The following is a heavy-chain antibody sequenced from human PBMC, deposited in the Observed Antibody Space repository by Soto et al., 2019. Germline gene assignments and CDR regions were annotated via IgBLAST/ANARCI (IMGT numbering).Heavy chain of an antibody. Sequence: PGESLKISCKGSGYSFTSYWIGWVRQMPGKGLEWMGIIYPGDSDTRYSPSFQGQVTISADKSISTAYLQWSSLKASDTAMYYCALSALYCSSTSCYDGWDGMDVWGQGTTVTV. V-gene: IGHV5-51*01. CDR3: ALSALYCSSTSCYDGWDGMDV. J-gene: IGHJ6*02. CDR1: GYSFTSYW. D-gene: IGHD2-2*01. CDR2: IYPGDSDT.